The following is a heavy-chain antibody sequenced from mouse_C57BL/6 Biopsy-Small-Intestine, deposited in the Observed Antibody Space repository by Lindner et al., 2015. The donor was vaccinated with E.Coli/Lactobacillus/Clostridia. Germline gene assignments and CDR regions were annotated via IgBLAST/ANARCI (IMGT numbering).Heavy chain of an antibody. V-gene: IGHV1-59*01. Sequence: SVKVSCKASGYTFSNYYMHWVRQAPGQGLEWMGAINPSGTTTHYAQRFQGRVTMTRDTSTSTVYMELSSLTSDDTAVFYCARELPDTGHFDYWGLGTLVTVSS. CDR2: INPSGTTT. J-gene: IGHJ4*01. CDR1: GYTFSNYY. D-gene: IGHD4-1*01. CDR3: ARELPDTGHFDY.